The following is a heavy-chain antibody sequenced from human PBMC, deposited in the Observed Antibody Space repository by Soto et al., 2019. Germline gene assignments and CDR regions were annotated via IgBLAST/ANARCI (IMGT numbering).Heavy chain of an antibody. CDR1: GMPLTIYS. J-gene: IGHJ4*02. D-gene: IGHD4-4*01. V-gene: IGHV4-34*01. CDR2: VNHTRTT. Sequence: QVQLQQSGARLLKPSETLSLSCVISGMPLTIYSWNWIRQPPGGGLEWIGKVNHTRTTNYNSSLKSRVTISLDRSKSQFSLELTSVTAADTGMYFCARGSNYLTLWGQGTLVTVSS. CDR3: ARGSNYLTL.